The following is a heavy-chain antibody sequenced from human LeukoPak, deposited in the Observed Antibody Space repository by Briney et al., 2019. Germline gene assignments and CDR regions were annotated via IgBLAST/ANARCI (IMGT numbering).Heavy chain of an antibody. CDR3: ARGDSVAGTSNHFDS. D-gene: IGHD6-19*01. J-gene: IGHJ5*01. CDR2: MKPNDGNR. Sequence: GASVKVSCKTSGYTFTSFDIHWVRQATGQGLEWMGWMKPNDGNRGFAQKFQGRLTMTSDTSLVTAYMELTSLTSDDTAVYYCARGDSVAGTSNHFDSWGQGTLVTVSS. CDR1: GYTFTSFD. V-gene: IGHV1-8*01.